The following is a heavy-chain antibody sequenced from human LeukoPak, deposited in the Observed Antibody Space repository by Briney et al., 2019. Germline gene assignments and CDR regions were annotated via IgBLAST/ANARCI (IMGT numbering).Heavy chain of an antibody. CDR3: AKGVSGSYSLLSY. J-gene: IGHJ4*02. V-gene: IGHV3-48*01. Sequence: GGSLRLSCAASGFTFSSYSMNGVRQAPGKGLEWVSYISSSSSTIYYADSVKGRFTISRDNSKNTLYLQMNSLRAEDTAVYYCAKGVSGSYSLLSYWGQGTLVTVSS. CDR1: GFTFSSYS. CDR2: ISSSSSTI. D-gene: IGHD3-10*01.